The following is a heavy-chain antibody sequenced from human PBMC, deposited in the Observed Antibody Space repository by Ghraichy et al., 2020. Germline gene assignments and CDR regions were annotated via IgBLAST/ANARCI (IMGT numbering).Heavy chain of an antibody. Sequence: GGSLRLSCAASGFTFSSYAMSWVRQAPGKGLEWVAGISGSADTIRYADSVKGRVTISRDNSKNTLYLQMNSLRAEDTALYYCAKDSYSSSWYFDYFDNWGQGTLVTVSS. V-gene: IGHV3-23*01. CDR1: GFTFSSYA. CDR3: AKDSYSSSWYFDYFDN. D-gene: IGHD6-13*01. J-gene: IGHJ4*02. CDR2: ISGSADTI.